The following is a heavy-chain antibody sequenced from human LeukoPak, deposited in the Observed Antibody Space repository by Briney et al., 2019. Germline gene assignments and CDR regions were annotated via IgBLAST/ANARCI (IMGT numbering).Heavy chain of an antibody. CDR3: AREGSSSWDY. J-gene: IGHJ4*02. V-gene: IGHV3-23*01. CDR1: GFTFSKYA. CDR2: ISGSGGST. Sequence: GGSLRLSCVASGFTFSKYAMSWVRQAPGKGLEWVSSISGSGGSTYYADSVRGRFTISRDNSKNTLYLQMNSLRAEDTAVYYCAREGSSSWDYWGQGTLVTVSS. D-gene: IGHD6-13*01.